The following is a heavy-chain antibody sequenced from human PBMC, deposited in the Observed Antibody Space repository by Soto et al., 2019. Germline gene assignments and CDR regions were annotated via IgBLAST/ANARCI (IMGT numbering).Heavy chain of an antibody. Sequence: GASVKVSCKASGYTFTGHYMHWVRQAPGQGLEWMGWINPNSVGTNYAQKFQGRVTMTRDTSISTAYMELSRLRSDDTAVYYCAREPMVRAAHGFDIWGQGPMVTVSS. CDR2: INPNSVGT. CDR3: AREPMVRAAHGFDI. D-gene: IGHD3-10*01. CDR1: GYTFTGHY. V-gene: IGHV1-2*02. J-gene: IGHJ3*02.